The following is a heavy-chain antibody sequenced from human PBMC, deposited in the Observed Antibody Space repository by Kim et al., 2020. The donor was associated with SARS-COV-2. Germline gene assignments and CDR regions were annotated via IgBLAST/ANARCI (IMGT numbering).Heavy chain of an antibody. D-gene: IGHD3-3*01. CDR1: GFTFSSYA. J-gene: IGHJ4*02. CDR2: ISDSGGST. V-gene: IGHV3-23*01. CDR3: ANHIGDFWSGYYTRASGY. Sequence: GGSLRLSCAASGFTFSSYAMSWVRQAPGKGLEWVSAISDSGGSTYYADSVKGRFTISRDNSKNTLYLQMNTLRAEDTALYYCANHIGDFWSGYYTRASGYWGQGTLVTVSS.